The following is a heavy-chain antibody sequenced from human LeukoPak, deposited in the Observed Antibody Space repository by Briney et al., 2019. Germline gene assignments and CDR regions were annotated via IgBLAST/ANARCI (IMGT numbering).Heavy chain of an antibody. CDR2: IYHSGST. CDR1: GGSISSYY. D-gene: IGHD4-17*01. J-gene: IGHJ3*02. Sequence: SETLSLTCTVSGGSISSYYWGWIRQPPGKGLEWIGSIYHSGSTYYNPSLKSRVTISVDTSKNQFSLKLSSVTAADTAVYYCARDSDYGDYRAFDIWGQGTMVTVSS. V-gene: IGHV4-38-2*02. CDR3: ARDSDYGDYRAFDI.